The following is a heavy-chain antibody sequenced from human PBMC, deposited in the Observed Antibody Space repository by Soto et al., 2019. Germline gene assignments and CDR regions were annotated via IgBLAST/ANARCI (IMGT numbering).Heavy chain of an antibody. CDR3: ARATKRFGELCWFDP. V-gene: IGHV4-31*03. CDR1: GGSISSGGYY. CDR2: IYYSGST. Sequence: SETLSLTCTVSGGSISSGGYYWSWIRQHPGKGLEWIGYIYYSGSTYYNPSLKSRVTTSVDTSKNQFSLKLSSVTAADTAVYYCARATKRFGELCWFDPWGQGTLVTVSS. D-gene: IGHD3-10*01. J-gene: IGHJ5*02.